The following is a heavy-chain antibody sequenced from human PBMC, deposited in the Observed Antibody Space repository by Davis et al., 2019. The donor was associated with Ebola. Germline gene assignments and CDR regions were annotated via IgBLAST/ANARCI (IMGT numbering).Heavy chain of an antibody. CDR1: GFRFHSFW. D-gene: IGHD2/OR15-2a*01. J-gene: IGHJ3*02. V-gene: IGHV5-51*01. Sequence: GESLKISCQASGFRFHSFWIGWVRQMPGKGLEWVGIIYPADSDTRYSPSFQGQVTISVDKSINSAYLQWSSLKASDTAMYYCARPLRIRDTFDIWGQGTMVTVSS. CDR2: IYPADSDT. CDR3: ARPLRIRDTFDI.